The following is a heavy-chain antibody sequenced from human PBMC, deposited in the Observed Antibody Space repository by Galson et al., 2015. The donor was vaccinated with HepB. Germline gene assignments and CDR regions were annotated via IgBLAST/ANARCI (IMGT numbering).Heavy chain of an antibody. Sequence: SVKVSCKASGYTFTSYGISWVRQAPGQGLEWMGWISAYNGNTNYAQKLQGRVTMTTDTSTSTAYMEVRSLRSDDTAVYYCARDQRSYGSWTYYSFDYWGQGTLVTVSS. V-gene: IGHV1-18*01. CDR1: GYTFTSYG. D-gene: IGHD3-10*01. J-gene: IGHJ4*02. CDR3: ARDQRSYGSWTYYSFDY. CDR2: ISAYNGNT.